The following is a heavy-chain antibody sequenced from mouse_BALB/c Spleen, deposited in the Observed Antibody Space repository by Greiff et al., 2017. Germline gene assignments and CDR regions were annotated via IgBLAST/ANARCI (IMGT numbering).Heavy chain of an antibody. CDR3: ARGYGSSSFDY. V-gene: IGHV14-3*02. CDR2: IDPANGNT. Sequence: VQLKQSGAELVKPGASVKLSCTASGFNIKDTYMHWVKQRPEQGLEWIGRIDPANGNTKYDPKFTGKATITADTSSNTAYLQLSSLTSEDTAVYYCARGYGSSSFDYWGQGTTLTVSS. D-gene: IGHD1-1*01. J-gene: IGHJ2*01. CDR1: GFNIKDTY.